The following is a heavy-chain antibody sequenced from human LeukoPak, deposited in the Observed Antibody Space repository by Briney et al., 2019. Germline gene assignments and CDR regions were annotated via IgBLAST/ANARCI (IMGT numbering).Heavy chain of an antibody. Sequence: QTLSLASAISGDSLSSKSVWNWIRQSPSRGLEWLGRIYYRAKWSNNYAVSVKSRITINPDTSKRQFSLQLSSVTAEDTGVYYCARGDQNFDYWGQGTLVTVSS. V-gene: IGHV6-1*01. CDR2: IYYRAKWSN. J-gene: IGHJ4*02. CDR3: ARGDQNFDY. CDR1: GDSLSSKSV. D-gene: IGHD5-24*01.